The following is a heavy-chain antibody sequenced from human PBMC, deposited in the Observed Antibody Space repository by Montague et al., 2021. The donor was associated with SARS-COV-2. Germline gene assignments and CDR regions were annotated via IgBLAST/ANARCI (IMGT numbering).Heavy chain of an antibody. CDR3: AKVAGSHDTFDI. CDR1: GHPISTGYY. Sequence: SETLSLTCTVSGHPISTGYYWGWIRQPPGKGLEWIGTIYHSGSTYFNPSLKSRVTISVDTSKNQFSLNLSSVTAADTAVYYCAKVAGSHDTFDIWGRGTMVTVSS. D-gene: IGHD6-19*01. CDR2: IYHSGST. V-gene: IGHV4-38-2*02. J-gene: IGHJ3*02.